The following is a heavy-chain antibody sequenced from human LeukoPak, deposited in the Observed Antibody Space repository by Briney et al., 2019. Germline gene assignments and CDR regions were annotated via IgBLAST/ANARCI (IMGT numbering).Heavy chain of an antibody. D-gene: IGHD2-21*02. CDR1: GFTFSSYN. CDR3: ARGDGGSFDY. Sequence: GGPLRLSCAASGFTFSSYNVNWVPQAPGKGLEWVSSISGSSSYIFYADSVKGRFTISRDNAKNSLYLQMNSLRAEDTAVYYCARGDGGSFDYWGQGTLVTVSS. CDR2: ISGSSSYI. J-gene: IGHJ4*02. V-gene: IGHV3-21*01.